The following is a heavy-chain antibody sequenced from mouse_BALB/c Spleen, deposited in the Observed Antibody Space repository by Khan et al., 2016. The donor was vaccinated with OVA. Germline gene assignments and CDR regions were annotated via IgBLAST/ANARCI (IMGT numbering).Heavy chain of an antibody. J-gene: IGHJ4*01. CDR3: ARPTYFSYTLDH. D-gene: IGHD2-10*01. CDR2: INPYTGQP. Sequence: QIQLVQSGPELKKPGETVKISCKASGYTFTNYGMNWVKQSPGKALKWMGWINPYTGQPTYADDFKGRFAFSLETSASTAYLQINNLKNEDTATYFCARPTYFSYTLDHWGQGTSVTVSS. CDR1: GYTFTNYG. V-gene: IGHV9-3-1*01.